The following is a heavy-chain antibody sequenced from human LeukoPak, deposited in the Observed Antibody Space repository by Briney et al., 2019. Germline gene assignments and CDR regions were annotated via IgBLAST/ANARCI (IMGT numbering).Heavy chain of an antibody. J-gene: IGHJ4*02. CDR2: ISYDGSNK. CDR1: GFTFSSYA. D-gene: IGHD5-18*01. V-gene: IGHV3-30-3*01. Sequence: GRSLRLSCAASGFTFSSYAMHWVRQAPGKGLEWVAVISYDGSNKYYADSVKGRFTISRDNSKNTLYLQMNSLRAEDTAVYYCARDTAMYYFDYWGQGTLVTVSS. CDR3: ARDTAMYYFDY.